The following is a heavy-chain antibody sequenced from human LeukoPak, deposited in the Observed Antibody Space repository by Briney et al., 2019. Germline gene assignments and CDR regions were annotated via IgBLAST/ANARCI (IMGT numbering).Heavy chain of an antibody. CDR2: ISDVGTT. CDR3: ARENSGYDGGFDY. V-gene: IGHV3-48*03. Sequence: PGGSLRLSCTTSGFTFSSYEMSWVRQAPGKGLEWVSYISDVGTTYYSDSVKGGFTISRDNAKNSLFLQMNSLRAEDTAVYFCARENSGYDGGFDYWGQGTLVTVSS. J-gene: IGHJ4*02. CDR1: GFTFSSYE. D-gene: IGHD5-12*01.